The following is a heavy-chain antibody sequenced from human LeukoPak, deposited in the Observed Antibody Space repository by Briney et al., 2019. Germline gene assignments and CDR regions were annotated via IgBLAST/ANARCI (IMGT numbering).Heavy chain of an antibody. Sequence: GGSLRLSCAASAFTFSSYVLSWVRQAPGKGLEWVSAISGSGDSTFYAASVKGRFTISRDNSKNTLYLQMNSLRAEDTAVYFCAKDITSDWPRAGLDYWGQGTLVTVSS. D-gene: IGHD2-2*01. V-gene: IGHV3-23*01. J-gene: IGHJ4*02. CDR3: AKDITSDWPRAGLDY. CDR1: AFTFSSYV. CDR2: ISGSGDST.